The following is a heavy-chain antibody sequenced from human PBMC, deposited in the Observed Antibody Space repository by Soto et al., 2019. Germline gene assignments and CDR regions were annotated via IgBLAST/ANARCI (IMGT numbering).Heavy chain of an antibody. Sequence: GGSLRLSCAASGFTFSSYWMHWVRQAPGKGLVWVSRINSDGSSTSYADSVKGRFTISRDNAKNTLYLQMNSLRAEDTAVYYCARGMYSSSYYLLSYYFDYWGQGTLVTVSS. CDR3: ARGMYSSSYYLLSYYFDY. CDR1: GFTFSSYW. D-gene: IGHD6-13*01. V-gene: IGHV3-74*01. J-gene: IGHJ4*02. CDR2: INSDGSST.